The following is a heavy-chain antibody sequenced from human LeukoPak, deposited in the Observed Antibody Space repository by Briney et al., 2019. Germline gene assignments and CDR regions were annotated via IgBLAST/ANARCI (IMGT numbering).Heavy chain of an antibody. CDR1: GFTFSNYA. CDR3: ARAPREVTTIGDYYFDY. J-gene: IGHJ4*02. V-gene: IGHV3-23*01. D-gene: IGHD4-17*01. Sequence: GGSLRLSCAASGFTFSNYAMDWVRQAPGKGLEWVSAISGTSGKTYYADSVKGRFTISRDNSKNTLYLQMNSLRAEDTAVYYCARAPREVTTIGDYYFDYWGQGTLVTVSS. CDR2: ISGTSGKT.